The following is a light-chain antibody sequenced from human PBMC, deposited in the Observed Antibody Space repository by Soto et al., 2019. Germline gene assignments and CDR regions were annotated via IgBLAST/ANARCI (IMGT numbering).Light chain of an antibody. V-gene: IGLV2-14*01. J-gene: IGLJ1*01. CDR1: SSDVGGYNY. Sequence: QSVLTQPASVSGSPGQSITISCTGTSSDVGGYNYVSWYQQYPGRVPKLLIYKVSNRPSGISNRFSGSKSGNTASLTISGLQAEDEADYFCTSTAPVTVYVFGSGTKVTV. CDR2: KVS. CDR3: TSTAPVTVYV.